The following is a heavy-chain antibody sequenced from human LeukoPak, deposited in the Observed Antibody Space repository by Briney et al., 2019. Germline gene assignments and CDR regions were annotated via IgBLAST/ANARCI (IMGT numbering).Heavy chain of an antibody. Sequence: GGSLRLSCAASGFTFSGYEMNWVRQAPGKGREGVSYISSSGSTIHYADSVKGRFNISRDNAKNSLYLQMNRLRAEDTAVYYCARESDYGSGAGYYYGMDVWGQGPTVTVSS. CDR2: ISSSGSTI. V-gene: IGHV3-48*03. CDR3: ARESDYGSGAGYYYGMDV. D-gene: IGHD3-10*01. J-gene: IGHJ6*02. CDR1: GFTFSGYE.